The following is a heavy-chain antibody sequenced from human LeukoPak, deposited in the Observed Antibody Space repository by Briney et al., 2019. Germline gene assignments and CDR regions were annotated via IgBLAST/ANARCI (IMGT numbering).Heavy chain of an antibody. V-gene: IGHV1-3*01. Sequence: ASVKVSCKASGYTFTSYAMHWVRQAPGQRLEWMGWINAGNGNTKYSQEFQGRVTITRDTSASTAYMELSSLRSDDTAVYYCASSGLEEGSFDYWGQGTLVTVSS. CDR1: GYTFTSYA. J-gene: IGHJ4*02. CDR3: ASSGLEEGSFDY. CDR2: INAGNGNT. D-gene: IGHD3-22*01.